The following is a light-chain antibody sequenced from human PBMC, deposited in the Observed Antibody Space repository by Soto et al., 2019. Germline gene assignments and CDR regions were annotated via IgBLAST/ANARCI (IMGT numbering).Light chain of an antibody. CDR3: QQYGSSGK. Sequence: IVMTQSPATLSVSPWERATLSCRASQSVSINLAWYQQKPGQAPRLLIYGASNRATGIPDRFSGSGSGTDFTLTISRLEPEDFAVYYCQQYGSSGKFGQGTKVDIK. CDR1: QSVSIN. CDR2: GAS. J-gene: IGKJ1*01. V-gene: IGKV3-20*01.